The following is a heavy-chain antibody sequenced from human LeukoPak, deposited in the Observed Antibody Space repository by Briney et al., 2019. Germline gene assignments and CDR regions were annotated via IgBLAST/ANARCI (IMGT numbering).Heavy chain of an antibody. CDR3: ARDPLEDY. J-gene: IGHJ4*02. V-gene: IGHV3-23*01. CDR2: ISRTTGTT. Sequence: GGSLRLSCAASGFTFSDNAMSWVRQAPGKGLEWVSTISRTTGTTYYADSVKGRFTISRGNSKNTVSLQVNSLRAEDTAVYYCARDPLEDYWGQGTLVTVSS. CDR1: GFTFSDNA.